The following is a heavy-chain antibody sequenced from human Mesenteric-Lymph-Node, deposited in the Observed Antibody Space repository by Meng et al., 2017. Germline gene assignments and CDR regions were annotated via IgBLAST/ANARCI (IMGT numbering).Heavy chain of an antibody. CDR2: ISSSGSTI. D-gene: IGHD3-3*01. V-gene: IGHV3-48*03. J-gene: IGHJ4*02. CDR1: GFTFSSYE. Sequence: GGSLRLSCAASGFTFSSYEMNWVRQAPGKGLEWVSYISSSGSTIYYADSVKGRFTISRDNAKNSLYLQMNSLRAEDTAVYYCARDLGGYDFWSGYGDYWGQGTLVTVSS. CDR3: ARDLGGYDFWSGYGDY.